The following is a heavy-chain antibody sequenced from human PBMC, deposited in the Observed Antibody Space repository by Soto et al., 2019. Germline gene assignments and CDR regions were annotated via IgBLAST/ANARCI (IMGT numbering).Heavy chain of an antibody. J-gene: IGHJ4*02. CDR2: IYYIGST. Sequence: SETLSLTCAVSGGSISSGGYYWSWIRQHPGKGLEWIGYIYYIGSTYYNPSLKSRVTISVDTSKNQFSLKLSSVTAADTAVYYCARGGNGSFDYWGQGTLVTVSS. CDR3: ARGGNGSFDY. V-gene: IGHV4-31*11. D-gene: IGHD3-10*01. CDR1: GGSISSGGYY.